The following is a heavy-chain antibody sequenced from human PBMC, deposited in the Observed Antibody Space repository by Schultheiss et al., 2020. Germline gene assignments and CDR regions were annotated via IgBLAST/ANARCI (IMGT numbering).Heavy chain of an antibody. V-gene: IGHV4-39*01. CDR1: GGSISSSSYY. J-gene: IGHJ4*02. Sequence: SATLSLTCTVSGGSISSSSYYWGWIRQPPGKGLEWIGSIYYSGSTYYNPSLKSRVTISVDTSKNQFSLKLSSVTAADTAVYYCAATETTWIQLWLFDYWGQGTLVTVAS. CDR2: IYYSGST. D-gene: IGHD5-18*01. CDR3: AATETTWIQLWLFDY.